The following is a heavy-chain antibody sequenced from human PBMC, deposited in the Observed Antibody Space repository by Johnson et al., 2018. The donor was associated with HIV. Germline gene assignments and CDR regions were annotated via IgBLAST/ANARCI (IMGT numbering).Heavy chain of an antibody. J-gene: IGHJ3*02. Sequence: EVQLVESGGGLVKPGGSLRISCEASGMIFSNLWFNWVRQAPGKGLEWVGRIRSKSAGGTIEYAAPVKGRFTISRDDSRDTLYLQMNSLKTEDTAVYYCAKDCVGVWWSRAFDIWGQGTMVTVSS. CDR1: GMIFSNLW. CDR3: AKDCVGVWWSRAFDI. V-gene: IGHV3-15*01. D-gene: IGHD2-21*01. CDR2: IRSKSAGGTI.